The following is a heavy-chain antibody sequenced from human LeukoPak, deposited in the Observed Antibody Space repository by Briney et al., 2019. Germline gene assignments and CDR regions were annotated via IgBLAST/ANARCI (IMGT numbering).Heavy chain of an antibody. V-gene: IGHV4-59*01. D-gene: IGHD5-18*01. CDR2: IYYSGST. CDR1: GGSISSYY. J-gene: IGHJ3*02. Sequence: PSETLSLTCTVSGGSISSYYWSWIRQPPGKGLEWIGYIYYSGSTNYNPSLKSRVTVSVDTSKNQFSPKLSSVTAADTAVYYCARGRLQLWLPEDAFDIWGQGTMVTVSS. CDR3: ARGRLQLWLPEDAFDI.